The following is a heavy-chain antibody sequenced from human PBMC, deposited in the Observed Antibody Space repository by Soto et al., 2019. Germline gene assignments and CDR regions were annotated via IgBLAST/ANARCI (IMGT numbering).Heavy chain of an antibody. Sequence: GASVKVSCKASGYTFTSYAMHWVRQAPGQRLEWMGWINAGNGNTKYSQKFQGRVTITRDTSASTAYMELSSLRSEDTAVYYCARSTIVVVTGWFDPWGQGTLVTVSS. CDR2: INAGNGNT. V-gene: IGHV1-3*01. CDR1: GYTFTSYA. CDR3: ARSTIVVVTGWFDP. J-gene: IGHJ5*02. D-gene: IGHD2-21*02.